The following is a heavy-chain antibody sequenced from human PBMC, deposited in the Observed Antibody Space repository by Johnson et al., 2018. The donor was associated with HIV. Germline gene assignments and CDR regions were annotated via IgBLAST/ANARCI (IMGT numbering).Heavy chain of an antibody. V-gene: IGHV3-30*04. Sequence: QVQLLESGGGVVQPGRSLRLSCAASGFTFSSYAMHWVRQAPAKGLEWVAVISYDGSDKDYADSVKGRFTISRDSSKNTLYLQMNSLRVEDTAVYYCARDSSNSFRFEMYAFDIWGQGTMVTVSS. CDR3: ARDSSNSFRFEMYAFDI. CDR1: GFTFSSYA. J-gene: IGHJ3*02. D-gene: IGHD6-6*01. CDR2: ISYDGSDK.